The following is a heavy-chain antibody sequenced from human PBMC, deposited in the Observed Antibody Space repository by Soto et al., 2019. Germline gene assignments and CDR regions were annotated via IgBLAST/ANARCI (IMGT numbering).Heavy chain of an antibody. V-gene: IGHV6-1*01. D-gene: IGHD6-6*01. J-gene: IGHJ5*02. CDR1: GDSVSSNSAA. Sequence: SQTLSLTCAISGDSVSSNSAAWNWIRQSPSRGLEWLGRTYYRSKWYNDYAVSVKSRITINPDTSKNQFSLQLNSVTPEDTAVYYCARGLQSGLGSSNWFDPWGQGTLVTVSS. CDR3: ARGLQSGLGSSNWFDP. CDR2: TYYRSKWYN.